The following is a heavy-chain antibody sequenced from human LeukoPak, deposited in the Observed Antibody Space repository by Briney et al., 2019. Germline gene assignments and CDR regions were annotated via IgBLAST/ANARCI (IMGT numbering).Heavy chain of an antibody. J-gene: IGHJ6*02. D-gene: IGHD5-24*01. CDR1: GYTFTSYD. V-gene: IGHV1-8*01. CDR3: ARLVEMATTVGWDYYGMDV. CDR2: INPNSGNT. Sequence: ASVKVSCKASGYTFTSYDINWVRQATGQGLEWMGWINPNSGNTGYAQKFQGRVTMTRNTSISTAYMELSSLRSEDTAVYYCARLVEMATTVGWDYYGMDVWGQGTTVTVSS.